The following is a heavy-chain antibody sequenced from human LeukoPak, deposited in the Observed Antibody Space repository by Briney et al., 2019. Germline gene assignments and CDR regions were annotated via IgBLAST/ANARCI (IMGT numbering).Heavy chain of an antibody. CDR3: ARAPTKKGYSSGSFDY. CDR1: GGSISSYY. CDR2: IYYSGST. Sequence: SETLSLTCTVSGGSISSYYWSWIRQPPGKGLEWIGYIYYSGSTNYNPSLKSRVTISVDTSKNQFSLKLSSVTAADTAVYYCARAPTKKGYSSGSFDYWGQGTLVTVSS. V-gene: IGHV4-59*01. D-gene: IGHD6-19*01. J-gene: IGHJ4*02.